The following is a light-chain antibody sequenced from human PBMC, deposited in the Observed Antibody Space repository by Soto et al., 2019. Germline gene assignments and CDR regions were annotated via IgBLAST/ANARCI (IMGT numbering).Light chain of an antibody. V-gene: IGKV1-5*01. CDR2: DAS. CDR1: QSISSW. CDR3: QQYNSYSRT. J-gene: IGKJ1*01. Sequence: DIQMTQSPSTLTASVGDRVTITCRASQSISSWLAWYQQKPGKAPKLLIYDASSLESGVPSRFSGSGSGTEFALTISSLQPDDLAPYYCQQYNSYSRTFGQGTKVDIK.